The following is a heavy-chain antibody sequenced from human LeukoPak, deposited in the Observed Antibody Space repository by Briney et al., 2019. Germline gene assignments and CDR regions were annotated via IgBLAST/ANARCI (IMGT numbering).Heavy chain of an antibody. CDR2: INPNSGGT. V-gene: IGHV1-2*02. CDR1: GYTFTGYY. Sequence: ASVKVSCKASGYTFTGYYMHWVRQAPGQGLEWMGWINPNSGGTNYAQKFQGRVTMTRDTSISTAYMELSRLRSDDTAVYYCARDLYYDSSSYNWFDPWGQGTLVTVSS. J-gene: IGHJ5*02. CDR3: ARDLYYDSSSYNWFDP. D-gene: IGHD3-22*01.